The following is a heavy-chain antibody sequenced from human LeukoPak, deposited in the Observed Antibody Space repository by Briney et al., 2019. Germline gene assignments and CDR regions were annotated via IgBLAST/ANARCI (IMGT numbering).Heavy chain of an antibody. CDR2: ISYDGSNK. CDR1: GFTFSAYA. CDR3: AKGWSESYGEFDY. V-gene: IGHV3-30*04. D-gene: IGHD5-18*01. J-gene: IGHJ4*02. Sequence: GRSLRLSCAASGFTFSAYAIHWVRQAPGKGLEWVAVISYDGSNKYYADSVKGRFTISRDNSKNTLYLQMDSLRAEDTAVYYCAKGWSESYGEFDYWGQGTLVTVSS.